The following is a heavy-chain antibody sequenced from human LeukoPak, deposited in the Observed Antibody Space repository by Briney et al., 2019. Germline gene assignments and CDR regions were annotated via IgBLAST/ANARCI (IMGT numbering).Heavy chain of an antibody. CDR1: GGPIYTGDYY. CDR2: LFYSGNM. Sequence: SETLSLTCTVSGGPIYTGDYYWAWIRQPPGMRLEWIGSLFYSGNMYYNPSLKGRVSISADTANNQFSLTLSSVTAADTAVYYCARENIVTTRDFDYWGQGTLVTVSS. D-gene: IGHD2-21*01. J-gene: IGHJ4*02. V-gene: IGHV4-39*07. CDR3: ARENIVTTRDFDY.